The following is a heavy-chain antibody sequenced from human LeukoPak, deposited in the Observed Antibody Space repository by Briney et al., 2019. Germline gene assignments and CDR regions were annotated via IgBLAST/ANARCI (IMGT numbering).Heavy chain of an antibody. CDR1: GGTFISYA. CDR2: IIPIFGTA. CDR3: ARGPPVSIAASVGYYYYMDV. V-gene: IGHV1-69*05. D-gene: IGHD6-6*01. J-gene: IGHJ6*03. Sequence: ASVKVSCKASGGTFISYAISWVRQAPGQGLEWMGGIIPIFGTANYAQKFQGRVTITTDESTSTAYMELSSLRSEDTAVYYCARGPPVSIAASVGYYYYMDVWGKGTTVTVSS.